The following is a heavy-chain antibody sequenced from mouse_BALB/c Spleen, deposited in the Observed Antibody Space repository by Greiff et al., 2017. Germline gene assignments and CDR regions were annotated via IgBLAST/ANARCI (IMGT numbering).Heavy chain of an antibody. D-gene: IGHD1-1*01. Sequence: EVHLVESGGGLVKPGGSLKLSCAASGFTFSSYTMSWVRQTPEKRLEWVATISSGGGNTYYPDSVKGRFTISRDNAKNNLYLQMSSLRSEDTALYYCARWGYYGSSSYYYAMDYWGQGTSVTVSS. J-gene: IGHJ4*01. V-gene: IGHV5-9*03. CDR2: ISSGGGNT. CDR3: ARWGYYGSSSYYYAMDY. CDR1: GFTFSSYT.